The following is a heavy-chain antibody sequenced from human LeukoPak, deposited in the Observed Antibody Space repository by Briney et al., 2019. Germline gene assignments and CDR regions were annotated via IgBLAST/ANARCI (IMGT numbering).Heavy chain of an antibody. D-gene: IGHD3-22*01. CDR1: GGTFSSYA. J-gene: IGHJ4*02. Sequence: SVKVSCEASGGTFSSYAISWVRQAPGQGLEWMGGIIPIFGTANYAQKFQGRVTITTDESTSTAYMELSSLRSEDTAVYYCAREGADYDSSGYYTRRFDYWGQGTLVTVSS. V-gene: IGHV1-69*05. CDR3: AREGADYDSSGYYTRRFDY. CDR2: IIPIFGTA.